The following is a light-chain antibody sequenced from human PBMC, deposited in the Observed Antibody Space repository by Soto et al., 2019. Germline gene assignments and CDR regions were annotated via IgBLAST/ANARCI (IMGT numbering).Light chain of an antibody. J-gene: IGKJ1*01. Sequence: DIQMTQSPSTLSASVGDGVTITCRASQSISSWLAWYQQKPGKAPKLLIFKASSLETGVPSRFSGSGSGTEFTLTISSLQPDDFATYYCQQYNNYSWTFGQGTKVEIK. CDR2: KAS. CDR1: QSISSW. CDR3: QQYNNYSWT. V-gene: IGKV1-5*03.